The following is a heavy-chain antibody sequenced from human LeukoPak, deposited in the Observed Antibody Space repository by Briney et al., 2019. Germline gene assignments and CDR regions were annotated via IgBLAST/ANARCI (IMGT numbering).Heavy chain of an antibody. CDR3: ARDLRAIAAAVFDY. CDR2: ISSDGSNK. Sequence: GRSLRLSCAASGFTFSSYAMHWVRQAPGKGLEWVAVISSDGSNKYYADSVKGRFTISRDNSKITLYLQMNSLRAEDTAVYYCARDLRAIAAAVFDYWGQGSLVTVSS. CDR1: GFTFSSYA. J-gene: IGHJ4*02. D-gene: IGHD6-13*01. V-gene: IGHV3-30-3*01.